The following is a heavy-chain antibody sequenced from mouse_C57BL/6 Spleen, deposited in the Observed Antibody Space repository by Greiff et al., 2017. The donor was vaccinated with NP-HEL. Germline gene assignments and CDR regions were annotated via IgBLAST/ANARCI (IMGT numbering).Heavy chain of an antibody. V-gene: IGHV14-4*01. J-gene: IGHJ4*01. CDR3: TTSSYDYDAMDY. Sequence: EVKVVESGAELVRPGASVKLSCTASGFNIKDDYMHWVKQRPEQGLEWIGWIDPENGDTEYASKFQGKATITADTSSNTAYLQLSSLTSEDTAVYYCTTSSYDYDAMDYWGQGTSVTVSS. CDR2: IDPENGDT. D-gene: IGHD6-5*01. CDR1: GFNIKDDY.